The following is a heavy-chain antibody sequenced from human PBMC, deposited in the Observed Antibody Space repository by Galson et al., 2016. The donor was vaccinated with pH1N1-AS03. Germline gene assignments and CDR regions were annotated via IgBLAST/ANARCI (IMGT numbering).Heavy chain of an antibody. V-gene: IGHV3-23*01. D-gene: IGHD2-15*01. CDR3: AIWLITATLPLLGDL. CDR2: ISGNGGTT. CDR1: GFSFSGYA. Sequence: SLRLSCAASGFSFSGYAMSWVRQAPGKGLDWISTISGNGGTTYHADSVKGRFTISRDNSKDTVYLQMSSLRVEDTAVYYCAIWLITATLPLLGDLWGQGTVVTVSS. J-gene: IGHJ5*02.